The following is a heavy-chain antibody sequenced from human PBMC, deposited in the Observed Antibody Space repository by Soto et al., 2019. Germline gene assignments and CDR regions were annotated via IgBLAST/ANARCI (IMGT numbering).Heavy chain of an antibody. D-gene: IGHD6-13*01. V-gene: IGHV3-30-3*01. CDR2: ISYDGSNK. CDR1: GFTFSSYA. CDR3: ARDPGIAAAGYGEAHLFDY. Sequence: GGSLRLSCAASGFTFSSYAMHWVRQAPGKGLEWVAVISYDGSNKYYADSVKGRFTISRDNSKNTLYLQMNSLRAEDTAVYYCARDPGIAAAGYGEAHLFDYWGQGTLVTVSS. J-gene: IGHJ4*02.